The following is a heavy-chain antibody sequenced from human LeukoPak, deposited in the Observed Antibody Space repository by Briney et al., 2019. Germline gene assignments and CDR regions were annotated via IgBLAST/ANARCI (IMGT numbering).Heavy chain of an antibody. D-gene: IGHD6-19*01. CDR2: IYYSGST. V-gene: IGHV4-39*01. CDR1: GGSISSSSYY. CDR3: ARSSGWYYFES. J-gene: IGHJ4*02. Sequence: KPSETLSLTCTVSGGSISSSSYYWGWIRQPPGKGLEWIGSIYYSGSTYYNPSLKSRVTISVDTSKNQFSLKLSSVTAADTAVYYCARSSGWYYFESWGQGTLATVSS.